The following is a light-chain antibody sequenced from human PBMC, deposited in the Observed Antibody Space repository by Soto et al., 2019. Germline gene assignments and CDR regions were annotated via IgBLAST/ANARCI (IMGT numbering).Light chain of an antibody. CDR3: QQSYSTPWT. Sequence: DIQMTRSPSSLSASGGDRVSITCRASQSISNYLNWYEQKPGEAPKVLIYAASSLQSGVPPRFSGSGSGTDFTLTISTLQPEDFATYYCQQSYSTPWTFGQGTKVEV. V-gene: IGKV1-39*01. CDR2: AAS. J-gene: IGKJ1*01. CDR1: QSISNY.